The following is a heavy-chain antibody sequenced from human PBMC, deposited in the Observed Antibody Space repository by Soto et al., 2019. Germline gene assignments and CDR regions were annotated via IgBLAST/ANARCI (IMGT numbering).Heavy chain of an antibody. CDR1: GFTFXSXX. D-gene: IGHD6-6*01. CDR2: IKQDGSEK. CDR3: AASYLAY. V-gene: IGHV3-7*01. Sequence: GGSLRLSCAASGFTFXSXXMSWVRQAPGKGLEWVANIKQDGSEKYYVDSVKGRFTISRDNAKKSVYLQMNSLRAEDTAVYYCAASYLAYWGQGTLVTVSS. J-gene: IGHJ4*02.